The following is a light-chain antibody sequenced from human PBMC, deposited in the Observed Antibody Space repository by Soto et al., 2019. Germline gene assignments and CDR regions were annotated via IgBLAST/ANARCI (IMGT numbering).Light chain of an antibody. CDR1: QSVSNNY. J-gene: IGKJ5*01. CDR3: QQRSNWPPAT. CDR2: GAS. Sequence: EIVLTHSPGTLAXSPGGRAXLXCTXIQSVSNNYLAWYQQKPGQAPRLLIYGASNRATGIPDRFSGSGSGTDFTLTISSLEPEDFAVYYCQQRSNWPPATFGQGTRLEIK. V-gene: IGKV3-11*01.